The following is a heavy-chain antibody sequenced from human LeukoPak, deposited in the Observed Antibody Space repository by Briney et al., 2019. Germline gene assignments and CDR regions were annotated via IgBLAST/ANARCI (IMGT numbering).Heavy chain of an antibody. CDR3: ATGDIVVVPADTLDY. CDR2: FDPEDGET. D-gene: IGHD2-2*01. J-gene: IGHJ4*02. Sequence: ASVKVSCKVSGYTLTELSMRWVRQAPGKGLEWMGGFDPEDGETIYAQKFQGRATMTEDTSTDTAYMELSSLRSEDTAVYYCATGDIVVVPADTLDYWGQGTLVTVSS. CDR1: GYTLTELS. V-gene: IGHV1-24*01.